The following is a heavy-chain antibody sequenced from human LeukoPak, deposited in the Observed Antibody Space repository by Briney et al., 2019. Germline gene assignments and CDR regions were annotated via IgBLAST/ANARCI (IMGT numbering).Heavy chain of an antibody. CDR3: ARRVYYYGMDV. J-gene: IGHJ6*02. CDR1: GYSISSGYY. Sequence: SETLSLTCTVSGYSISSGYYWGWIRQPPGKGLEWIGYIYYSGSTNYNPSLKSRVTISVDTSKNQFSLKLSSVTAADTAVYYCARRVYYYGMDVWGQGTTVTVSS. CDR2: IYYSGST. V-gene: IGHV4-61*01.